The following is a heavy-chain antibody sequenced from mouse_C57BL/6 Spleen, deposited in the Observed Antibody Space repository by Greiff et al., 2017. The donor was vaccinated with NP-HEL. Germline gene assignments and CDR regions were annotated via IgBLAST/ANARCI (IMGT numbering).Heavy chain of an antibody. CDR2: INPGSGGT. CDR3: ARGGFITTVVAPIAY. V-gene: IGHV1-54*01. J-gene: IGHJ3*01. D-gene: IGHD1-1*01. CDR1: GYAFTNYL. Sequence: VQLQQSGAELVRPGTSVKVSCKASGYAFTNYLIEWVKQRPGQGLEWIGVINPGSGGTNYNEKFKGKATLTADKSSSTAYMQLSSLTSEDSAVYFCARGGFITTVVAPIAYWGQGTLVTVSA.